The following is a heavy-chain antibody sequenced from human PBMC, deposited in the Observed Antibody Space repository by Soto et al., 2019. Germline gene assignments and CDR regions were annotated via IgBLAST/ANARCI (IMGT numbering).Heavy chain of an antibody. D-gene: IGHD3-10*01. CDR1: GGSISSGDSY. CDR3: ARDDYGSGSFRYYGMDV. CDR2: IYYSGGT. Sequence: QVQLQESGRGLVKPSQTLSLTCTVSGGSISSGDSYWSWIRQPPGKGLEWIAYIYYSGGTYYNPSLQSRVTISVDTSKNQFSLKMSSVTAADTAVYYCARDDYGSGSFRYYGMDVWGQGTTVTVSS. V-gene: IGHV4-30-4*01. J-gene: IGHJ6*02.